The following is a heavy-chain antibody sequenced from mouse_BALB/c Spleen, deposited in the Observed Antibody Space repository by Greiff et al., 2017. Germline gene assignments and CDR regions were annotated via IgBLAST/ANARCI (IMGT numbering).Heavy chain of an antibody. CDR3: ARDWEVGYFDY. Sequence: VQLQQSGPGLVKPSQSLSLTCSVTGYSITSGYYWNWIRQFPGNKLEWMGYISYDGSNNYNPSLKNRISITRDTSKNQFFLKLNSVTTEDTATYYCARDWEVGYFDYWGQGTTLTVSS. V-gene: IGHV3-6*02. CDR1: GYSITSGYY. D-gene: IGHD4-1*01. CDR2: ISYDGSN. J-gene: IGHJ2*01.